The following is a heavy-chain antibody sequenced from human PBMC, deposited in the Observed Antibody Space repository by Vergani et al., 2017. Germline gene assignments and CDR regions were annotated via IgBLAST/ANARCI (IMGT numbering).Heavy chain of an antibody. J-gene: IGHJ5*02. CDR2: ISYDGSNK. V-gene: IGHV3-30-3*01. CDR1: GFTFSSYA. CDR3: AKERRAVAGTDRGFDP. Sequence: QVQLVESGGGVVQPGRSLRLSCAASGFTFSSYAMHWVRQAPGKGLEWVAVISYDGSNKYYADSVKGRFTISRDNSKNTLYLQMNSLRAEDTAVYYCAKERRAVAGTDRGFDPWGQGTLVTVSS. D-gene: IGHD6-19*01.